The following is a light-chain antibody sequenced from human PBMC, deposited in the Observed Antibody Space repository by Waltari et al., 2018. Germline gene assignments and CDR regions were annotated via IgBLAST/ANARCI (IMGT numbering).Light chain of an antibody. J-gene: IGKJ2*01. CDR2: WAS. CDR3: QQYHSPPYT. Sequence: DIVMTQSPDSLAVSLGERATINCKSSQSVLHSPVNKDYLAWFQQRPGQPPKLLIYWASTRESGVPDRFRGSGSGTDFTLTISSLQAEDVAVYYCQQYHSPPYTFGQGTKLEIK. CDR1: QSVLHSPVNKDY. V-gene: IGKV4-1*01.